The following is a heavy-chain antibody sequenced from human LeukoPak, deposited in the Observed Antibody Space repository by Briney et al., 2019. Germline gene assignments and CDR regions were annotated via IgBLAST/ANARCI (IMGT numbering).Heavy chain of an antibody. CDR2: IYYSGST. CDR3: ARDDVRGVILD. D-gene: IGHD3-10*02. CDR1: GGSISSYY. V-gene: IGHV4-59*01. J-gene: IGHJ4*02. Sequence: SETLSLTCTVSGGSISSYYWSWIRQPPGKGLEWIGYIYYSGSTNCNPSLKSRVTISVDTSKNQFSLKLSSVTAADTAVYYCARDDVRGVILDWGQGTLVTVSS.